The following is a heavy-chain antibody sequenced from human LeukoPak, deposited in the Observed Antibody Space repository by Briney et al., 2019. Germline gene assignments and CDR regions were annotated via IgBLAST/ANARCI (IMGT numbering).Heavy chain of an antibody. D-gene: IGHD3-10*01. CDR2: ISGSGGST. J-gene: IGHJ4*02. CDR3: AKDRVRGVIGFGDY. V-gene: IGHV3-23*01. Sequence: SGGSLRLSCAASGFTFSSSAMSWVRQAPGKGLEWVSAISGSGGSTYYADSVKGRFTISRDNSKNTLYLQMNSLRAEDTAVYYCAKDRVRGVIGFGDYWGQGTLVTVSS. CDR1: GFTFSSSA.